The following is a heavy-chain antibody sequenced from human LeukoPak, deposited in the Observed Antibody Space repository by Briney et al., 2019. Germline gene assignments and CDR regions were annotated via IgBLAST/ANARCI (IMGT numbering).Heavy chain of an antibody. J-gene: IGHJ4*02. CDR3: ARGGYNDFWSGYSFDY. CDR2: IYYRGST. V-gene: IGHV4-30-4*01. CDR1: GGSISSGDYY. D-gene: IGHD3-3*01. Sequence: PQTLSLPCTVSGGSISSGDYYWSWIRQPPGKGLEWIGYIYYRGSTYYNPSLKSRVTISVDTSKNQFSLKLSSVTAADTAVYYCARGGYNDFWSGYSFDYWGQGTLVTVSS.